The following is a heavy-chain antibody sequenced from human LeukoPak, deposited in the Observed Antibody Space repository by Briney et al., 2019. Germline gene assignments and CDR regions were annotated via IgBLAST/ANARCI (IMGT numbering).Heavy chain of an antibody. CDR3: ALPPNLSGSHAFDP. V-gene: IGHV3-30*03. CDR2: ISYDGSNK. J-gene: IGHJ5*02. D-gene: IGHD1-26*01. CDR1: GFTFSSYG. Sequence: GRSLRLSCAASGFTFSSYGMHWVRQAPGKGLEWVAAISYDGSNKYYADSVKGRFTISRDNSKNTLYLQMNSLRAEDTAVYYCALPPNLSGSHAFDPWGQGTLVTVSS.